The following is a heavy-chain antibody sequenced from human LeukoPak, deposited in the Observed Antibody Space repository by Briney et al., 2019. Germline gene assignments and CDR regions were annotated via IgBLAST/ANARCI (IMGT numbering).Heavy chain of an antibody. Sequence: GGSLRLSCAASGFTFSSYGMHWVCQAPGKGLEWVAVISYDGSNKYYADSVKGRFTISRDNSKNTLYLQMNSLRAEDTAVYYCAKDSGDSYGWLLGYWGQGTLVTVSS. CDR2: ISYDGSNK. V-gene: IGHV3-30*18. CDR3: AKDSGDSYGWLLGY. J-gene: IGHJ4*02. D-gene: IGHD5-18*01. CDR1: GFTFSSYG.